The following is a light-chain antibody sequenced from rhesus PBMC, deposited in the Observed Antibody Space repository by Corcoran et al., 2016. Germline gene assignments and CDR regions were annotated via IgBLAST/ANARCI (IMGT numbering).Light chain of an antibody. J-gene: IGLJ1*01. CDR2: GNT. V-gene: IGLV3S11*01. CDR1: SLKTYY. Sequence: SSGLTQEPALSVALGHTVRLTCQGASLKTYYASWYQQKPGQVPVLVIYGNTKRPSGIPGRFSGSWSGNTGSLTITGAQVEDEADSYCGSWDNSGNHYIFGAGTRLTVL. CDR3: GSWDNSGNHYI.